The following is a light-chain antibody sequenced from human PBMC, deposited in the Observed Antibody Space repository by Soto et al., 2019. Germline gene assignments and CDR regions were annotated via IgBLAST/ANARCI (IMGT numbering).Light chain of an antibody. J-gene: IGKJ4*01. CDR2: DAS. CDR3: QQRNNWPPVT. CDR1: QSVSRH. V-gene: IGKV3-11*01. Sequence: EIVLTQSPATLSLSPGERATLSCRASQSVSRHLAWYQQKPGQAPRLLIYDASNRATGILARFSGSGSGTDFTLTISSLEPEDFAVYYCQQRNNWPPVTFGGGTKVDIK.